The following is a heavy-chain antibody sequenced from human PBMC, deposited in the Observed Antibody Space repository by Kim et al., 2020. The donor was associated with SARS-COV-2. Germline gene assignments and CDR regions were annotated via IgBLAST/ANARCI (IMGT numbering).Heavy chain of an antibody. CDR2: INHSGST. Sequence: SETLSLTCAVYGGSFSGYYWSWIRQPPGKGLEWIGEINHSGSTNYNPSLKSRVTISVDTSKNQFSLKLSSVTAADTAVYYCARLPTYYYDSSGYYRATDYWGQGTLVTVSS. CDR1: GGSFSGYY. V-gene: IGHV4-34*01. D-gene: IGHD3-22*01. J-gene: IGHJ4*02. CDR3: ARLPTYYYDSSGYYRATDY.